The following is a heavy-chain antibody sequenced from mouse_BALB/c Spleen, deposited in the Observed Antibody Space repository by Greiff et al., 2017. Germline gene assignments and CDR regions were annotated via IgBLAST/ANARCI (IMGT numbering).Heavy chain of an antibody. CDR2: IWAGGST. CDR1: GFSLTSYG. CDR3: ARDRGVYDGYYEFAY. V-gene: IGHV2-9*02. Sequence: VQRVESGPGLVAPSQSLSITCTVSGFSLTSYGVHWVRQPPGKGLEWLGVIWAGGSTNYNSALMSRLSISKDNSKSQVFLKMNSLQTDDTAMYYCARDRGVYDGYYEFAYWGQGTLVTVSA. J-gene: IGHJ3*01. D-gene: IGHD2-3*01.